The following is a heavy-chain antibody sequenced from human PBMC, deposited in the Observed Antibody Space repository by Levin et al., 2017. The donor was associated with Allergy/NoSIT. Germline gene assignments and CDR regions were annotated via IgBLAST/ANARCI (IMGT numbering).Heavy chain of an antibody. V-gene: IGHV3-30-3*01. D-gene: IGHD4-17*01. J-gene: IGHJ6*02. CDR2: ISYDGSNK. CDR1: GFTFSSYA. Sequence: GESLKISCAASGFTFSSYAMHWVRQAPGKGLEWVAVISYDGSNKYYADSVKGRFTISRDNSKNTLYLQMNSLRAEDTAVYYCARESGDYVTNYYYYYGMDVWGQGTTVTVSS. CDR3: ARESGDYVTNYYYYYGMDV.